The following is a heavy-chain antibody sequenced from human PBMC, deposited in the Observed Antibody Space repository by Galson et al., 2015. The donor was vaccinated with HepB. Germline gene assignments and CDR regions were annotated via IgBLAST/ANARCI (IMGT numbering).Heavy chain of an antibody. Sequence: PALVKPTQTLTLTCTFSGFSLSTSGVGVGWIRQPPGKALEWLALIYWDDDKRYSPSLKSRLTITKDTSKNQVVLTMTNMDPVDTATYYCAHKGLAAAATEGFDYWGQGTLATVSS. V-gene: IGHV2-5*02. CDR2: IYWDDDK. CDR3: AHKGLAAAATEGFDY. J-gene: IGHJ4*02. D-gene: IGHD6-13*01. CDR1: GFSLSTSGVG.